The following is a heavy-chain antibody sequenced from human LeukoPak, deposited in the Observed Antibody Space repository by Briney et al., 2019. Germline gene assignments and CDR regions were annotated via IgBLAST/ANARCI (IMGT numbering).Heavy chain of an antibody. J-gene: IGHJ4*02. CDR3: ARDKVSGPTLLDY. V-gene: IGHV3-7*01. D-gene: IGHD5/OR15-5a*01. CDR2: IKPDGSEL. CDR1: GFTFSNYW. Sequence: PGGSLRLPCAASGFTFSNYWMSWVRQLPGKGLEWVANIKPDGSELYYVDSVKGRFTISRDNAKKSLDLQMNSLRVEDTAIYYCARDKVSGPTLLDYWGQGILVTVSS.